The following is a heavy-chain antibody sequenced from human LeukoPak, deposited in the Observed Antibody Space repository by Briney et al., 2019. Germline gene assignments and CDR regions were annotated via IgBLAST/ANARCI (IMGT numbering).Heavy chain of an antibody. CDR2: INPNSVIT. V-gene: IGHV1-2*02. J-gene: IGHJ3*02. CDR3: ARDAKYYYDSSGYYHVNAFDI. Sequence: ASVKVSGKASGYTVTGYYMHWWRQSPGQGLKWRGGINPNSVITNYAQKLHGRVTITRYTSISTAYMELRRMRSDDTAVYYCARDAKYYYDSSGYYHVNAFDIWGQGTMVTVS. CDR1: GYTVTGYY. D-gene: IGHD3-22*01.